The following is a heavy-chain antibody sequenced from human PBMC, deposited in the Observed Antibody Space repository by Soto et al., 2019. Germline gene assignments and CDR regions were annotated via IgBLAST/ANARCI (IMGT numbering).Heavy chain of an antibody. D-gene: IGHD3-9*01. CDR2: SIPIFGTA. V-gene: IGHV1-69*13. Sequence: GASVKVSCKASGGTFSSYAISWVRQAPGQGLEWMGGSIPIFGTANYAQKFQGRVTITADESTSTAYMELRSLRSDDTAVYYCARESYDILTGYIQFDYWGQGTLVTVSS. CDR1: GGTFSSYA. CDR3: ARESYDILTGYIQFDY. J-gene: IGHJ4*02.